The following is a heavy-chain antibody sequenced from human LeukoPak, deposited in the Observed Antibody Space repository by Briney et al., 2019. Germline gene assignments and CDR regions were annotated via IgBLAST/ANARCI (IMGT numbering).Heavy chain of an antibody. Sequence: PGGSLRLSCAASGFTFSSYAMHWVRQAPGKGLEWVAVISYDGGITNYADSVKGLFTISRDNSKNTLYLQLNSLRAEDAAVYYCARDSTYYYASGSSGPHYFDYWGQGTLVTVSS. CDR3: ARDSTYYYASGSSGPHYFDY. D-gene: IGHD3-10*01. CDR1: GFTFSSYA. CDR2: ISYDGGIT. V-gene: IGHV3-30*16. J-gene: IGHJ4*02.